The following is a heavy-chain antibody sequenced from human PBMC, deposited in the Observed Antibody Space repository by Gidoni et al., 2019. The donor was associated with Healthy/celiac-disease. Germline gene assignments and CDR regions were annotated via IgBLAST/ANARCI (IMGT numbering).Heavy chain of an antibody. CDR2: ST. J-gene: IGHJ4*02. Sequence: STYYNPSLKSRVTISVDTSKNQFSLKLSSVTAADTAVYYCARDLLGQGYFDYWGQGTLVTVSS. CDR3: ARDLLGQGYFDY. V-gene: IGHV4-31*02.